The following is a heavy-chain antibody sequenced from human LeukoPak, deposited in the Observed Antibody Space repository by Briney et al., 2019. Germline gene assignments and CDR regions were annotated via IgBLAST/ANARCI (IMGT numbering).Heavy chain of an antibody. J-gene: IGHJ3*02. Sequence: SETLSLTCAVYGGSFSGYYWSWIRQPPGKGLEWIGYIYYSGSTNYNPSLKSRVTISVDTSKNQFSLKLSSVTAADTAVYYCARYCSGGSCYSDDAFDIWGQGTMVTVSS. V-gene: IGHV4-59*01. CDR3: ARYCSGGSCYSDDAFDI. CDR2: IYYSGST. CDR1: GGSFSGYY. D-gene: IGHD2-15*01.